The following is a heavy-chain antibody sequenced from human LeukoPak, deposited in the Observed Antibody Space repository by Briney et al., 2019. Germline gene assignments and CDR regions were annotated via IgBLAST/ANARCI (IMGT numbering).Heavy chain of an antibody. D-gene: IGHD4-11*01. CDR3: ARSLTTVTGDYMDV. J-gene: IGHJ6*03. V-gene: IGHV1-69*05. CDR2: IIPIFGTA. Sequence: SVKVSCKASGGTFSSYAISWVRQAPGQGLEWMGGIIPIFGTANYAQKFQGRVTITTDESTGTAYMELSSLRSEDTAVYYCARSLTTVTGDYMDVWGKGTTVTVSS. CDR1: GGTFSSYA.